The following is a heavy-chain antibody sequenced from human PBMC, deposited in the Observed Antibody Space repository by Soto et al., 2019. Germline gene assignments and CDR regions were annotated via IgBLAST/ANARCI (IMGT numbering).Heavy chain of an antibody. CDR3: ARDNWGFDG. V-gene: IGHV3-48*02. J-gene: IGHJ4*02. D-gene: IGHD7-27*01. Sequence: PGGSLRLSCAASGFTFEDYDMHWVRQAPGKGLEWVSCISSSSSSIDYGDSVKGRFTISRDNAKNSLYLQMSGLRDEDTAVYYCARDNWGFDGWGQG. CDR2: ISSSSSSI. CDR1: GFTFEDYD.